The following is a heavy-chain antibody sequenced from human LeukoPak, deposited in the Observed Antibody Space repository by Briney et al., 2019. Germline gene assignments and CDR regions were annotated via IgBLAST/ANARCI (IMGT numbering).Heavy chain of an antibody. D-gene: IGHD2-15*01. V-gene: IGHV3-21*04. CDR1: GFTFSSYS. Sequence: PGGSLRLSCAASGFTFSSYSMNWVRQAPGKGLEWVSSISSSSSYIYYADSVKGRFTISRDNSKNTLYLQMNSLRAEDTAVYYCAKGGYCSGGSCYAVGPTDLYFDYWGQGTLVTVSS. CDR2: ISSSSSYI. CDR3: AKGGYCSGGSCYAVGPTDLYFDY. J-gene: IGHJ4*02.